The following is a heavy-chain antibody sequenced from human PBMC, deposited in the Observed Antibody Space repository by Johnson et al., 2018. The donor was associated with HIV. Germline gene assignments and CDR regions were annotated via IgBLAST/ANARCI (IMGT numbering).Heavy chain of an antibody. V-gene: IGHV3-15*01. CDR1: GFTFSNAW. CDR3: TTDQGYYGDAFDI. J-gene: IGHJ3*02. CDR2: IKSKTDGGTT. Sequence: VHLVESGGGVVQPGGSLRLSCAASGFTFSNAWMSWVRQAPGKGLEWVGRIKSKTDGGTTDYAAPVKGRFTISRDDSKNTLYLQMNSLKTEDTAVYYCTTDQGYYGDAFDIWGQGTMVTVSS. D-gene: IGHD3-10*01.